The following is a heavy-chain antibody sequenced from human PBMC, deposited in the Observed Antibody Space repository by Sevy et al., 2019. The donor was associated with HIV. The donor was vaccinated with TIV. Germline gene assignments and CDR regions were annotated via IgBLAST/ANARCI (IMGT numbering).Heavy chain of an antibody. CDR2: IWYGGKNA. J-gene: IGHJ4*02. D-gene: IGHD1-26*01. V-gene: IGHV3-33*01. Sequence: GGSLRLSCAASGFTFSNFGMHWARQVPGGGLEWVAIIWYGGKNAYYADSVKGRFTISRDNSKNTLYLQMNNPRAEDTAVYYCARDLEEWELRYLGYWGQGTLVTVSS. CDR1: GFTFSNFG. CDR3: ARDLEEWELRYLGY.